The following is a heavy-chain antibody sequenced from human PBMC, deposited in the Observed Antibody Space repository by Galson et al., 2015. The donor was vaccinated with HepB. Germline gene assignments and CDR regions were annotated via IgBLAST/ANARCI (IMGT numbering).Heavy chain of an antibody. V-gene: IGHV4-39*01. CDR1: RGSFSSTSYY. D-gene: IGHD2/OR15-2a*01. CDR2: IYYTGST. J-gene: IGHJ3*02. CDR3: ARQMLAGSYYFPSAFDI. Sequence: LSLTCTVSRGSFSSTSYYRGWIRQPPGRGLEWIGTIYYTGSTYYSPSLESRVTISVDTPKNQFSLKLSSATAADTAVYYCARQMLAGSYYFPSAFDIWGQGAMVAVSS.